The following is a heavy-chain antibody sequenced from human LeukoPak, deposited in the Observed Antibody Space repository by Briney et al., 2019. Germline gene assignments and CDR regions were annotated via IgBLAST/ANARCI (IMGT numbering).Heavy chain of an antibody. CDR2: IYYSGST. J-gene: IGHJ6*03. D-gene: IGHD3-10*01. V-gene: IGHV4-59*01. CDR3: ARGGGHYYYYMDV. CDR1: GGSISSYY. Sequence: IPSETPSLTCTASGGSISSYYWSWIRQPPGKGLEWIGYIYYSGSTNYNPSLKSRVTISVDTSKNQFSLKLSSVTAADTAVYYCARGGGHYYYYMDVWGKGTTVTVSS.